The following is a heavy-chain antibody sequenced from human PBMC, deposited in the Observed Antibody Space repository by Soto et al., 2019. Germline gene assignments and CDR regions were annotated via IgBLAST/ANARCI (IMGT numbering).Heavy chain of an antibody. CDR2: ISAYNGNT. CDR1: GYTFTSYG. Sequence: ASVKVSCKASGYTFTSYGISWVRQAPGQGLEWMGWISAYNGNTNYAQKLQGRVTMTTDTSTSTAYMGLRSLRSDDTAVYYCAREAFVAAAGRGALDIWGQGTMVTVS. V-gene: IGHV1-18*01. CDR3: AREAFVAAAGRGALDI. D-gene: IGHD6-13*01. J-gene: IGHJ3*02.